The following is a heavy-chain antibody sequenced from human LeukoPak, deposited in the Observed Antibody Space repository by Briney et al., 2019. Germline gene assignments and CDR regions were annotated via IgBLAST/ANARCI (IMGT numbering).Heavy chain of an antibody. CDR2: IRYDGTNN. D-gene: IGHD3-22*01. CDR1: GFTFTNFG. V-gene: IGHV3-30*02. Sequence: GGSLRLSCAASGFTFTNFGMHWARQAPGKGLEGGVFIRYDGTNNYYAESVKGRFPISRDISKNTLYVRMTSLTTEDTAIYYATKHYHYESGFDYWDRGPLVTVSS. J-gene: IGHJ4*02. CDR3: TKHYHYESGFDY.